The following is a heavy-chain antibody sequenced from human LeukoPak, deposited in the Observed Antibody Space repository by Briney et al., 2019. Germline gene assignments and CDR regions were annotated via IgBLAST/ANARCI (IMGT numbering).Heavy chain of an antibody. CDR1: GGTFSSYA. D-gene: IGHD2-2*01. CDR3: AREGGRDVVVPAAMDV. V-gene: IGHV1-69*13. Sequence: SVNVSCKASGGTFSSYAISWVRQAPGQGLEWMGGIIPIFGTANYAQKFQGRVTITADESTSTAYMELSSLRSEDTAVYYCAREGGRDVVVPAAMDVWGQGTTVTVSS. CDR2: IIPIFGTA. J-gene: IGHJ6*02.